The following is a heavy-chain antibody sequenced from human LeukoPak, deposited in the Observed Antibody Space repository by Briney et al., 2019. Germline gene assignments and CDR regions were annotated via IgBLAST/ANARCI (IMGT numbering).Heavy chain of an antibody. CDR2: ISYDGSNK. CDR3: AKDLAVESDYGMDV. D-gene: IGHD2-2*01. J-gene: IGHJ6*02. Sequence: PGGSLRLSCAASGLTFSSYGMHWVRQAPGKGLEWVAVISYDGSNKYYADSVKGRFTISRDNSKNTLYLQMNSLRAEDTAVYYCAKDLAVESDYGMDVWGQGTTVTVSS. V-gene: IGHV3-30*18. CDR1: GLTFSSYG.